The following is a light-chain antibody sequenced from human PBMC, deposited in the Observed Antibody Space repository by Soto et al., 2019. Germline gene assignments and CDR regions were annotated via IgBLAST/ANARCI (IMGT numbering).Light chain of an antibody. CDR1: SGHSSYI. CDR2: LEGSGSY. CDR3: KTWDSHIPV. Sequence: QSVLTQSSSVSASLGYSVKLTCTLSSGHSSYIIAWHQQQPGKANLYLMNLEGSGSYNKESVVPERFSSSGSGADRYITIPNLQFEDEADYYSKTWDSHIPVFGAGTKLNVL. J-gene: IGLJ3*02. V-gene: IGLV4-60*02.